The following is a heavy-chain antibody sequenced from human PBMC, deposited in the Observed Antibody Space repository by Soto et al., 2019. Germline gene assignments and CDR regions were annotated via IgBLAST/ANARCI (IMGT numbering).Heavy chain of an antibody. J-gene: IGHJ4*02. CDR2: VYYTGST. CDR1: GASISPYY. D-gene: IGHD2-15*01. Sequence: QVQLQESGPGLVKPSETLSLTCTVSGASISPYYWTCIRQPPGKELEWIGYVYYTGSTNYSPSLESRVTLSLDTSKSQFSLMLTSVTAADTAVYYCARHHEYCSGGTCYVVDYWGPGTLVTVSS. V-gene: IGHV4-59*08. CDR3: ARHHEYCSGGTCYVVDY.